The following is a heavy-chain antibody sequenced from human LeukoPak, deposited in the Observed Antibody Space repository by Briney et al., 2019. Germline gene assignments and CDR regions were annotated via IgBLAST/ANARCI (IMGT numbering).Heavy chain of an antibody. V-gene: IGHV3-30*14. CDR3: ARGVGAYYFDY. J-gene: IGHJ4*02. Sequence: PGGSLRLSCAASGFNFNTHMHWVRQAPGKGLEWVATIPYSGNNKYYADSVKGRFTISRDNSKNTLYLQMNSLRAEDTAVYYCARGVGAYYFDYWGQGTLVTVSS. D-gene: IGHD1-26*01. CDR1: GFNFNTH. CDR2: IPYSGNNK.